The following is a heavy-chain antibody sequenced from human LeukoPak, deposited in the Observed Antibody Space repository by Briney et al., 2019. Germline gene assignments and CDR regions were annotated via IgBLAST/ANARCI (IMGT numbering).Heavy chain of an antibody. CDR2: INPSGGST. V-gene: IGHV1-46*01. Sequence: GASVKVSCKASGYTFTSYYMHWVRQAPGQGLEWMGIINPSGGSTSYAQKFQGRVTMTRDTSTSTVYMELSSPRSEDTAVYYCARGYNSSGYYYAIDYWGQGTLVTVSS. J-gene: IGHJ4*02. CDR1: GYTFTSYY. CDR3: ARGYNSSGYYYAIDY. D-gene: IGHD3-22*01.